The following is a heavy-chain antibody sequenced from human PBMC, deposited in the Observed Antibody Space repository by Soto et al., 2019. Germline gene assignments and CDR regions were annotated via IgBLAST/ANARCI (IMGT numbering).Heavy chain of an antibody. D-gene: IGHD3-10*01. CDR3: ARDGHNRGLVGRRGAFDI. CDR1: GFTFSSYA. J-gene: IGHJ3*02. CDR2: ISYDGSNK. V-gene: IGHV3-30-3*01. Sequence: PXGSLRLSCAASGFTFSSYAMHWVRQAPGKGLEWVAVISYDGSNKYYADSVKGRFTISRDNSKNTLYLQMNSLRAEDTAVYYCARDGHNRGLVGRRGAFDIWGQGTMVTVSS.